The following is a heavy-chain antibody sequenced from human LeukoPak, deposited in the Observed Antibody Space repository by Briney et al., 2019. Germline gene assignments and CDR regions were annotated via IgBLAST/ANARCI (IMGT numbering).Heavy chain of an antibody. D-gene: IGHD6-13*01. CDR1: GFTFSSYA. CDR3: ARSEQQLAHFDY. CDR2: ISYDGSNK. J-gene: IGHJ4*02. Sequence: GGSLRLSCAASGFTFSSYAMHWVRQAPGKGLEWVAVISYDGSNKYYADSVKGRFTISRDNSKNTLYLQMNSLRAEDTAVYCCARSEQQLAHFDYWGQGTLVTVSS. V-gene: IGHV3-30-3*01.